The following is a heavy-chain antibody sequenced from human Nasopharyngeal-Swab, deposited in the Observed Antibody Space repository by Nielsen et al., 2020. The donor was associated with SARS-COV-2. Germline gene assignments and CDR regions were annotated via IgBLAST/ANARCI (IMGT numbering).Heavy chain of an antibody. Sequence: GESLKISCAASGFAFTDYSMDWVRQAPGKGLEWVSYITSSSSTRYYADSVKGRFTVSRDNAKNSLYLQVSSLRDEDTAVYYCVREFEATGATYLDYWGLGTLVTVSS. CDR1: GFAFTDYS. CDR2: ITSSSSTR. CDR3: VREFEATGATYLDY. J-gene: IGHJ4*02. D-gene: IGHD1-26*01. V-gene: IGHV3-48*02.